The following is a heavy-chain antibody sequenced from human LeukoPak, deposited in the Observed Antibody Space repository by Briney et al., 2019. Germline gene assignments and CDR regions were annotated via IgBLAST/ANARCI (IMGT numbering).Heavy chain of an antibody. D-gene: IGHD6-19*01. CDR3: ARLIAVAGIDY. CDR1: GFTFSSYS. CDR2: ISSSSSYI. J-gene: IGHJ4*02. Sequence: GGSLRLSCAAPGFTFSSYSMNWVRQAPGKGLEWVSSISSSSSYIYYADSVKGRFTISRDNAKNSLYLQMNSLRAEDTAVYYCARLIAVAGIDYWGQGTLVTVFS. V-gene: IGHV3-21*01.